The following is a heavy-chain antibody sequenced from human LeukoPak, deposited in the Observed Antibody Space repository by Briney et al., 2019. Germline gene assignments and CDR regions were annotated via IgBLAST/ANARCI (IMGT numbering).Heavy chain of an antibody. J-gene: IGHJ4*01. CDR3: AKDSGGSVLED. Sequence: GGSLRLACAASGFIFSGSVMHWVRQAPGKGLEWVAIISYDGTNENYGDSVKGRFTISRDNSKSTLYLHMNSLRHDDTAVYYCAKDSGGSVLEDWGHGSLVVVSS. CDR1: GFIFSGSV. D-gene: IGHD2-15*01. V-gene: IGHV3-30*18. CDR2: ISYDGTNE.